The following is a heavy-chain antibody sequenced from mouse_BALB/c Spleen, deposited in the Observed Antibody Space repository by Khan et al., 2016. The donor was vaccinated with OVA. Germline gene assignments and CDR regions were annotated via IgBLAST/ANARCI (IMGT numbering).Heavy chain of an antibody. D-gene: IGHD1-1*01. J-gene: IGHJ3*01. Sequence: LVKTGASVKISCKASGYSFTGYYMHWVKQSHGKSPEWIGYISCYNGSTTYNQKFKGKATFTVDTSSSTVYMQFNSLTSEDSAVYYCARGDYYGSSSFAYWGQGTLVTVSA. CDR3: ARGDYYGSSSFAY. CDR2: ISCYNGST. CDR1: GYSFTGYY. V-gene: IGHV1S34*01.